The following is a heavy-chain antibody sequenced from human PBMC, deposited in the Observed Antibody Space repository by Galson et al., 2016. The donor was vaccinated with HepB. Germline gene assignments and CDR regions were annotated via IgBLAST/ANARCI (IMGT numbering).Heavy chain of an antibody. CDR2: IIPVFGTA. CDR1: GGTFNRFG. Sequence: SVKVSCKASGGTFNRFGISWVRQAPGQGLEWMGGIIPVFGTATYAQKFQGRVTIAADESTTTAYMELSSLRSEDTAVYYCSSPTYYDMLTGSWHSYGLDVWGQGTTVTVSS. V-gene: IGHV1-69*13. D-gene: IGHD3-9*01. J-gene: IGHJ6*02. CDR3: SSPTYYDMLTGSWHSYGLDV.